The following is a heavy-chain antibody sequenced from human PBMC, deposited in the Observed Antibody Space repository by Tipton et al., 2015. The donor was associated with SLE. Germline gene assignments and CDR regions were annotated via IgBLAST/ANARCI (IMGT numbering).Heavy chain of an antibody. J-gene: IGHJ6*02. V-gene: IGHV4-59*01. CDR3: ARSPNKDCTGGVCFHGLDV. D-gene: IGHD2-8*02. CDR1: GGYISSYY. CDR2: IHSSGRT. Sequence: TLSLTCTVSGGYISSYYWSWIRQPPGKGLEWIAYIHSSGRTNYNPSLKSRLTISLDTSKNQFSLNLTSVTAADTAVFYCARSPNKDCTGGVCFHGLDVWGQGTTVTVSS.